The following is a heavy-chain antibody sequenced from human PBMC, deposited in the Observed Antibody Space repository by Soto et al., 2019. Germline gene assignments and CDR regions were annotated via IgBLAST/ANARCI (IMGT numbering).Heavy chain of an antibody. CDR1: GFTFGDYA. D-gene: IGHD6-19*01. CDR3: TRDPLYSSGWYGGDDY. V-gene: IGHV3-49*04. CDR2: IRSKAYGGTT. J-gene: IGHJ4*02. Sequence: GGSLRLSCTASGFTFGDYAMSWVRQAPGKGLEWVGFIRSKAYGGTTEYAASVKGRFTISRDDSKSIAYLQMNSLKTEDTAVYYCTRDPLYSSGWYGGDDYWGQGTLVTVSS.